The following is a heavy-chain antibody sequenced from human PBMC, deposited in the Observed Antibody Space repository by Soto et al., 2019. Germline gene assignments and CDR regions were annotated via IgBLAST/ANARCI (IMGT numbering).Heavy chain of an antibody. Sequence: QVQLQQWGAGLLKPSETLSLTCAVYGGSFSGYYWSWIRQPPGKGLEWIGEINHSGSTNYNPSLKSRVTISVDTSKNQFSLKLSSVTAADTAVYYCATDYYDSSGYYYSDYWGQGTLVTVSS. D-gene: IGHD3-22*01. CDR2: INHSGST. CDR1: GGSFSGYY. J-gene: IGHJ4*02. CDR3: ATDYYDSSGYYYSDY. V-gene: IGHV4-34*01.